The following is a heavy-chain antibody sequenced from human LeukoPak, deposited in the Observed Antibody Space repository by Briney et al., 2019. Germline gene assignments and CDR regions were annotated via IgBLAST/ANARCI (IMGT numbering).Heavy chain of an antibody. D-gene: IGHD1-1*01. CDR2: IKQDGSEK. J-gene: IGHJ4*02. CDR3: ARKTGTTGEAFDY. Sequence: GGSLRLSCAASGFTFSSYWMTWVRQAPGKGLEWVANIKQDGSEKYYVDSVKGRFTISRDNAENSLYLQMNSLRAEDTAVYYCARKTGTTGEAFDYWGQGTQVTVSS. V-gene: IGHV3-7*03. CDR1: GFTFSSYW.